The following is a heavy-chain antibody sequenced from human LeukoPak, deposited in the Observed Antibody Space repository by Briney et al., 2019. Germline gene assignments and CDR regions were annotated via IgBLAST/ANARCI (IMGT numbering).Heavy chain of an antibody. CDR3: AGDFPYYDFWSGYYKELYFDY. D-gene: IGHD3-3*01. Sequence: GGSLRLSCAASGFTFSSYWMSWVRQAPGKGLEWVANIKQDGSEKYYVDSVKGRFTISRDNAKNSLYLQMNSLRAEDTAVYYCAGDFPYYDFWSGYYKELYFDYWGQGTLVTVSS. CDR2: IKQDGSEK. CDR1: GFTFSSYW. J-gene: IGHJ4*02. V-gene: IGHV3-7*01.